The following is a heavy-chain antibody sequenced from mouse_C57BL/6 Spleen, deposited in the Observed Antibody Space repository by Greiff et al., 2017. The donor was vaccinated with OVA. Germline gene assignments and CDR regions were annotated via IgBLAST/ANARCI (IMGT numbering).Heavy chain of an antibody. J-gene: IGHJ2*01. Sequence: EVKLVESGGGLVKPGGSLKLSCAASGFTFSSYTMSWVRQTPEKRLEWVATISGGGGNTYYPDSVKGRFTISRDNAKNTLYLQMSSLRSEDTALYYCARQDTTVVALDYWGQGTTLTVSS. CDR3: ARQDTTVVALDY. V-gene: IGHV5-9*01. D-gene: IGHD1-1*01. CDR1: GFTFSSYT. CDR2: ISGGGGNT.